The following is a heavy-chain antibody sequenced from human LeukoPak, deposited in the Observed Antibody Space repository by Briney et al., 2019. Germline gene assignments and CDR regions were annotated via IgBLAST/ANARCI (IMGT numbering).Heavy chain of an antibody. V-gene: IGHV3-33*06. CDR1: GFIFSTYG. D-gene: IGHD1-26*01. Sequence: GGSLRHSCAASGFIFSTYGMHWVRQAPGKGLEWVAVVWSGGNNKYYSDSVKGRFTISRDNSKNTLYLQMNSLRAEDTAVYYCAKDGQVGAIGYFDYRGQGTLVTVSS. CDR3: AKDGQVGAIGYFDY. J-gene: IGHJ4*02. CDR2: VWSGGNNK.